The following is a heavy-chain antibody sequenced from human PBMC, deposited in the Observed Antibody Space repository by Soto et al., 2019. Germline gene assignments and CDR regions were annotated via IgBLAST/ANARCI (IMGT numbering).Heavy chain of an antibody. CDR1: GFTFSDYY. D-gene: IGHD3-3*01. CDR2: ISSSGSTI. V-gene: IGHV3-11*01. J-gene: IGHJ6*03. Sequence: GGSLRLSCAASGFTFSDYYMSWIRQAPGKGLEWVSYISSSGSTIYYADSVKGRFTISRDNAKNSLYLQMNSLRAEDTAVYYCARGGYDFWSGYFLSYYYYMDVWGKGTTVTVSS. CDR3: ARGGYDFWSGYFLSYYYYMDV.